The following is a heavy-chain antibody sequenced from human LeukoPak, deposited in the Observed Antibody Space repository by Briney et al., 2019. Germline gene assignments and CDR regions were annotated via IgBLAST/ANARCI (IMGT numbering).Heavy chain of an antibody. CDR3: AKDLWTPYFDY. J-gene: IGHJ4*02. V-gene: IGHV3-30*02. CDR2: IRSDGSIK. D-gene: IGHD2-21*01. CDR1: GFSFSNYG. Sequence: PGGSLRLSCTTSGFSFSNYGMHWVRQAPGKGLEWVTFIRSDGSIKYYADSVKGRFTISRDNSKNTLFLQMNSLRAEDTAVYYCAKDLWTPYFDYWGQGTLVTVS.